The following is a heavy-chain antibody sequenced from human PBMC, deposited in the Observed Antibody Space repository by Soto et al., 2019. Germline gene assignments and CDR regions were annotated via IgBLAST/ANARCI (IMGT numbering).Heavy chain of an antibody. V-gene: IGHV4-34*01. CDR1: GGSFSGYY. CDR2: INHSGST. CDR3: ARGLSEKNGYYYMDV. D-gene: IGHD1-1*01. J-gene: IGHJ6*03. Sequence: SETLSLTCAVYGGSFSGYYWSWIRQPPGKGLEWIGEINHSGSTNYNPSLKSRVTISVDTSKNQFSLKLSSVTAADTAVYYCARGLSEKNGYYYMDVWGKGTTVTVSS.